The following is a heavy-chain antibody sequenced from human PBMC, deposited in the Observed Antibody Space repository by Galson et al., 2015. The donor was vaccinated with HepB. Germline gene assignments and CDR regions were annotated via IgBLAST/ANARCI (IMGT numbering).Heavy chain of an antibody. V-gene: IGHV1-3*01. D-gene: IGHD1-26*01. J-gene: IGHJ3*02. CDR3: ARVLVGATNAFDI. Sequence: SVKVSCKASGYTFTSYAMHWVRQAPGQRLEWMGWINAGNGNTKYSQKFQGRVTITRDTSASTAYMELSSPRSEDTAVYYCARVLVGATNAFDIWGQGTMVTVSS. CDR1: GYTFTSYA. CDR2: INAGNGNT.